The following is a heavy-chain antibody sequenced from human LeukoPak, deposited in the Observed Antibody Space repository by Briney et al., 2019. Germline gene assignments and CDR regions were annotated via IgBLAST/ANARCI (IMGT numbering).Heavy chain of an antibody. Sequence: PGRSLRLSCAASGFTFSDSWMTWVRQAPGKGLEWVANIEQDGSEKNYVDSVQGRFTISRDNAKNSLYLQMNILRAEDTAVYYCARGHGWFDPWGQGTLVTVSS. V-gene: IGHV3-7*05. CDR2: IEQDGSEK. J-gene: IGHJ5*02. CDR3: ARGHGWFDP. CDR1: GFTFSDSW.